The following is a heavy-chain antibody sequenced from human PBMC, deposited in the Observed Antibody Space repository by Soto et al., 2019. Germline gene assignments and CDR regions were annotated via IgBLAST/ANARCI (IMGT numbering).Heavy chain of an antibody. CDR1: GFTFSSYA. V-gene: IGHV3-23*01. Sequence: EVQLLESGGGLVQPGGSLRLSCAASGFTFSSYAMSWVRQAPGKGLEWVSAISGSGGSTYYADSVKGRFTISRDNSKNTLYLHMNSLRAEDTAVYYCANDLGAALGYGSGSYAFDYWGQGPLVTVSS. CDR3: ANDLGAALGYGSGSYAFDY. CDR2: ISGSGGST. D-gene: IGHD3-10*01. J-gene: IGHJ4*02.